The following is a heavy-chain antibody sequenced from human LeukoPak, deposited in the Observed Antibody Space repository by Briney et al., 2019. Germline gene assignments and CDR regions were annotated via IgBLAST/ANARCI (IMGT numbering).Heavy chain of an antibody. CDR3: AREGVDIVAVEILFDY. J-gene: IGHJ4*02. CDR1: GYTFTSYG. D-gene: IGHD5-12*01. V-gene: IGHV1-46*01. Sequence: VKVSCKASGYTFTSYGISWVRQAPGQGLEWMGIINPSGGSTSYAQKFQGRVTMTRDTSTSTVYMELSSLRSEDTAVYYCAREGVDIVAVEILFDYWGQGTLVTVSS. CDR2: INPSGGST.